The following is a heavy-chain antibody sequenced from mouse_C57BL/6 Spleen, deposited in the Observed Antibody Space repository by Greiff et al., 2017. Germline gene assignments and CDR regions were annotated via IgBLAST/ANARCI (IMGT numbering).Heavy chain of an antibody. CDR3: AIITTVVRDAMDY. CDR1: GYSITSGYY. CDR2: ISYDGSN. V-gene: IGHV3-6*01. D-gene: IGHD1-1*01. J-gene: IGHJ4*01. Sequence: EVKLQESGPGLVKPSQSLSLTCSVTGYSITSGYYWNWIRQFPGNKLEWMGYISYDGSNNYNPSLKNRISITRDTSKNQFFLNLNSVTTEDTATYYCAIITTVVRDAMDYWGQGTSVTVSS.